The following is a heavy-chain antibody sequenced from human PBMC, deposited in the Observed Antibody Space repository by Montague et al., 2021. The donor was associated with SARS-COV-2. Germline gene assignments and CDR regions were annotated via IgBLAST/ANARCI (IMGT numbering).Heavy chain of an antibody. CDR2: LFHIDTA. V-gene: IGHV4-61*01. CDR3: TRGIDSYKTGY. D-gene: IGHD6-13*01. J-gene: IGHJ4*02. Sequence: SETRSLTCTVSDGSVISTYPHWHWVRQSPGRGPEWIGGYLFHIDTADYSASLRSRVTISVDTSKNQFSLKLTSVTAADTAVYYCTRGIDSYKTGYWGQGIQVTVSS. CDR1: DGSVISTYPH.